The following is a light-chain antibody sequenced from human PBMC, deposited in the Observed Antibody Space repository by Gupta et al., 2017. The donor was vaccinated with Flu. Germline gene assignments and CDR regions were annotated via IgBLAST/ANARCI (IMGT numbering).Light chain of an antibody. J-gene: IGKJ2*01. CDR1: QSLLHSNGYTY. Sequence: ISCRSSQSLLHSNGYTYLDWYLQKPGQSPQLLIYLCSNRASGVPDRFSGSGSGTDFTLKSSRVEAEDVGVYYCMQALQTPYTFGQGTKLEI. CDR2: LCS. CDR3: MQALQTPYT. V-gene: IGKV2-28*01.